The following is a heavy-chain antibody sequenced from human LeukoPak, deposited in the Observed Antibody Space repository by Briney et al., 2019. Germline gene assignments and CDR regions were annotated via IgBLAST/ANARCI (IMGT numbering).Heavy chain of an antibody. Sequence: GGSLRLSCAASGFTFSSFEMNWVRQAPGKGLEWVSYISNYGNTIYYADSVKGRFTISRDNAKNSLYLQMNSLRAEDTAVYYCVRDAGNDWSFDYWGQGTLVTVSS. V-gene: IGHV3-48*03. J-gene: IGHJ4*02. CDR3: VRDAGNDWSFDY. CDR1: GFTFSSFE. CDR2: ISNYGNTI. D-gene: IGHD3-9*01.